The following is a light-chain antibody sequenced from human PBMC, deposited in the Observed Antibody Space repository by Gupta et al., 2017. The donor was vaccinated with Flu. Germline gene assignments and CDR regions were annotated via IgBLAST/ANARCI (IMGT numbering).Light chain of an antibody. CDR1: PSVSSN. Sequence: ERATLSCRASPSVSSNLAWYQQKPGQAPRILMYDASTRATGIPARFSGSGSGTEFTLTISSLQSEDFAVYYCQQYNNWPGITFGPGTKVDIK. V-gene: IGKV3-15*01. CDR2: DAS. CDR3: QQYNNWPGIT. J-gene: IGKJ3*01.